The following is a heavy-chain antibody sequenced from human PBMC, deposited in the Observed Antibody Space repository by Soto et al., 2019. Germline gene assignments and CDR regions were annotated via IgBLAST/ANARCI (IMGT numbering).Heavy chain of an antibody. J-gene: IGHJ4*02. CDR2: IYQGGAS. CDR1: GGPISDFY. V-gene: IGHV4-59*01. Sequence: PSETLSLTCSVSGGPISDFYWSWIRQPPGKGLEWIGYIYQGGASDYNPSLKSRATIFVDPSKNQFSLKLTSVTAADTAVYYCAGVKRDLLDCWGKGTLVTVSS. CDR3: AGVKRDLLDC. D-gene: IGHD3-16*01.